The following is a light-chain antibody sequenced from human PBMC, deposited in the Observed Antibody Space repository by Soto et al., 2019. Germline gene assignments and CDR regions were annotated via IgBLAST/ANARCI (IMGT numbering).Light chain of an antibody. J-gene: IGKJ3*01. CDR3: QQYNSYSPLT. CDR1: QSITNW. V-gene: IGKV1-5*01. CDR2: DAS. Sequence: DIQMTQSPSTLSASVGDRVTITCRASQSITNWLAWYQQKPGKAPKLLVYDASSLESGVPSGFSGSGSGTKYTLTIISMQHDDFAVFYCQQYNSYSPLTFGPGTKVDIK.